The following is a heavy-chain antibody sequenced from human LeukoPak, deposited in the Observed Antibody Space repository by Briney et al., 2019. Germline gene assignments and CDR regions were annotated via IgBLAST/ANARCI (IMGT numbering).Heavy chain of an antibody. CDR1: GYTFMTYG. CDR3: ARDRYEDSSSRVFDY. CDR2: ISTFNGNT. J-gene: IGHJ4*02. Sequence: GASVKVSCKASGYTFMTYGISWVRQAPGQGLEWMGWISTFNGNTYYAQNLQGRLTMTTDTSTSTAYMELTNLRSDDTALYYCARDRYEDSSSRVFDYWGQGPLVTVSS. V-gene: IGHV1-18*01. D-gene: IGHD6-6*01.